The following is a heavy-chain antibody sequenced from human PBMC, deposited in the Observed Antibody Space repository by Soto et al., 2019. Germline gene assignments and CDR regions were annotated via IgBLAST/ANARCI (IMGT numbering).Heavy chain of an antibody. CDR2: IYSGGST. V-gene: IGHV3-53*01. D-gene: IGHD3-3*01. J-gene: IGHJ6*02. Sequence: GGSLRLSCAASGFTVSSNYMSWVRQAPGKGLEWVSVIYSGGSTYYADSVKGRFTISRDNSKNTLYLQMNSLRAEDTAVYYCARVGDFGYYYYGMDVWGQGTTVTVS. CDR1: GFTVSSNY. CDR3: ARVGDFGYYYYGMDV.